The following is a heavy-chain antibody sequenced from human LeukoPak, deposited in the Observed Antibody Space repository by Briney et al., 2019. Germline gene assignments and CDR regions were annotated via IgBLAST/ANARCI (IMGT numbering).Heavy chain of an antibody. V-gene: IGHV4-59*01. Sequence: SETLSLTCTVSGGSISSYYWSWIRQPPGKGLEWIGYIYYSGSTNYNPSLKSRVTISVDTSKNQFSLKLSSVTAADTAVYYCARNEGSGWLKGYLYFDLWGRGTQVTVSS. CDR2: IYYSGST. D-gene: IGHD6-19*01. CDR3: ARNEGSGWLKGYLYFDL. CDR1: GGSISSYY. J-gene: IGHJ2*01.